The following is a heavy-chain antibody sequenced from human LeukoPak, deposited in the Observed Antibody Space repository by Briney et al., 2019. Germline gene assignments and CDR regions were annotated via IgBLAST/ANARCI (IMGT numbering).Heavy chain of an antibody. V-gene: IGHV4-34*01. CDR2: INHSGST. CDR3: ASRYFDWFGEAGYYFDY. Sequence: KPSETLSLTCAVYGGFFSGYYWSWIRQPPGKGLEWIGEINHSGSTNYNPSLKSRVTISVDKSKNQFSLKLSSVTAADTAVYYCASRYFDWFGEAGYYFDYWGQGTLVTVSS. CDR1: GGFFSGYY. J-gene: IGHJ4*02. D-gene: IGHD3-9*01.